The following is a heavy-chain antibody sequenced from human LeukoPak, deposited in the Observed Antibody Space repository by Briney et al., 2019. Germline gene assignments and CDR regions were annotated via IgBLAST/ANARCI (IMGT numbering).Heavy chain of an antibody. Sequence: GRSLRLSCAASGFTFSSYGMHWVRQAPGKGLEWVAVISYDGSNKYYADSVKGRFTISGDNSKNTLYLQMNSLRAEDTAVYYCAKDGGRGPRGLTAAEYFDYWGQGTLVTVSS. CDR1: GFTFSSYG. CDR3: AKDGGRGPRGLTAAEYFDY. D-gene: IGHD6-13*01. CDR2: ISYDGSNK. V-gene: IGHV3-30*18. J-gene: IGHJ4*02.